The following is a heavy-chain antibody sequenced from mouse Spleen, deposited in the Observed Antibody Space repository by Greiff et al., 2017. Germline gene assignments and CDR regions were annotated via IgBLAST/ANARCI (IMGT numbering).Heavy chain of an antibody. D-gene: IGHD1-1*01. J-gene: IGHJ4*01. CDR1: GYSFTGYY. V-gene: IGHV1-42*01. Sequence: FQLQQSGPELVKPGASVKISCKASGYSFTGYYINWVKQSPEKSLEWIGEINPSTGGTTYNQKFKAKATLTVDKSSSTAYMQLKSLTSEDSAVYYCAKITTDAMDYWGQGTSVTVSS. CDR3: AKITTDAMDY. CDR2: INPSTGGT.